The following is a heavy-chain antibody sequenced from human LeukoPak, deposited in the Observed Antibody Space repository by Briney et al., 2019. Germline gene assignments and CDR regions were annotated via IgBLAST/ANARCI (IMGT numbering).Heavy chain of an antibody. D-gene: IGHD3-16*02. J-gene: IGHJ5*02. CDR2: IYYSGST. CDR3: ARQVGIYRWFDP. Sequence: SETLSLTCTVSGGSISSSSYYWGWIRQPPGKGLEWIGSIYYSGSTYYNPSLKSRVTISVDTSKNQFSLKLSSVTAADTAVYYCARQVGIYRWFDPWGQGTLVTVSS. V-gene: IGHV4-39*01. CDR1: GGSISSSSYY.